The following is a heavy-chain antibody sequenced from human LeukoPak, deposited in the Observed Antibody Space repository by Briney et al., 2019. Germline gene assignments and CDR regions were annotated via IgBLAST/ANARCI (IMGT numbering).Heavy chain of an antibody. CDR3: ATTAYCGGDCYSGY. V-gene: IGHV1-24*01. D-gene: IGHD2-21*01. J-gene: IGHJ4*02. Sequence: ASVKVSCKVSGYTLTELSMHWVRQAPGKGLEWMGGFDPEDGETIYAQKFQGRVTMTEDTSTDTAYMELGSLRSEDTAVYYCATTAYCGGDCYSGYWGQGTLVTVSS. CDR2: FDPEDGET. CDR1: GYTLTELS.